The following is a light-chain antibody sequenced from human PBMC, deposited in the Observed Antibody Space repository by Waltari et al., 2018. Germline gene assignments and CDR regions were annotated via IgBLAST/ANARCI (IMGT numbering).Light chain of an antibody. V-gene: IGLV1-40*01. CDR1: SSNTGAGFD. CDR2: GNN. CDR3: QSYDSRLSVVV. Sequence: QSVLTQPPSLSGAPGQRVTMSCTGSSSNTGAGFDLHWYQPLPGTAPKLLIFGNNNRPSGVPDRFSASKSGASASLAITGLQSEDEAVYYCQSYDSRLSVVVFGGGTKLTVL. J-gene: IGLJ2*01.